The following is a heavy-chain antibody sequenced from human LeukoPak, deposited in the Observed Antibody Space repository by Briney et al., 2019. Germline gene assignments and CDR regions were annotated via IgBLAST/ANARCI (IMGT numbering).Heavy chain of an antibody. D-gene: IGHD3-10*01. CDR2: MNPNSGNT. J-gene: IGHJ3*02. Sequence: ASVKVSCKASGYTFTSYDINWVRQATGRGLEWMGWMNPNSGNTGYAQKFQGRVTMTRNTSISTAYMELSSLRSEDTAVYYCAGFSGSYSRDAFDIWGQGTMVTVSS. V-gene: IGHV1-8*01. CDR3: AGFSGSYSRDAFDI. CDR1: GYTFTSYD.